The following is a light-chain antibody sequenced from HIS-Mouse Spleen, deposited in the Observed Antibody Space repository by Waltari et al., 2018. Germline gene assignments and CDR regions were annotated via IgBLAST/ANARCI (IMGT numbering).Light chain of an antibody. Sequence: QSVLTQPPSESGTPGQRVTISSSGSSPNIGSNYVYWYHQLPGTAPKLLIYRNNQRPSGVPDRFSGSKSGTSASLAISGLRSEDEADYYCAAWDDSLSGHVVFGGGTKLTVL. CDR2: RNN. CDR3: AAWDDSLSGHVV. V-gene: IGLV1-47*01. J-gene: IGLJ2*01. CDR1: SPNIGSNY.